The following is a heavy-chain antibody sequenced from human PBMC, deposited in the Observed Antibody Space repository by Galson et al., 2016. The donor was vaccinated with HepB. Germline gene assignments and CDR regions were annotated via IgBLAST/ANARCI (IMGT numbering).Heavy chain of an antibody. D-gene: IGHD3-10*01. CDR2: IYYSGSA. J-gene: IGHJ5*02. V-gene: IGHV4-31*03. Sequence: TPSLTCSVSGASISSGTYYWTWIRQHPVGGLEWIAYIYYSGSAYYNPPLKSRTTMSVDTAKNQFSLTLRSVTAADAGVYYCARNRRSWANWLDLWGQGALVTVSS. CDR3: ARNRRSWANWLDL. CDR1: GASISSGTYY.